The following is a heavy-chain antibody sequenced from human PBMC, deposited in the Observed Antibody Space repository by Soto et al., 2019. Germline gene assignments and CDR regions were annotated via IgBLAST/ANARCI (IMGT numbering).Heavy chain of an antibody. J-gene: IGHJ4*02. Sequence: ASVKVSCKASGYPFSSIGISWVRQAPGQGLEWMGWISPYNRNTYYAQRLQGRVTMTTQTSTSTAYMEVRSLRSDDTAVYFCARDSDGSGNYYTDYWGQGTLVTVYS. CDR3: ARDSDGSGNYYTDY. CDR2: ISPYNRNT. CDR1: GYPFSSIG. V-gene: IGHV1-18*01. D-gene: IGHD3-10*01.